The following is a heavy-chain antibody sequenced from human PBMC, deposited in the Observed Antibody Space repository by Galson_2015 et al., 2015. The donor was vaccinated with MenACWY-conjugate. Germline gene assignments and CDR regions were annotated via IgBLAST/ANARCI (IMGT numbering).Heavy chain of an antibody. CDR3: VYVSEFYDGSRYYRDASDV. CDR2: IYWDDDK. V-gene: IGHV2-5*04. D-gene: IGHD3-22*01. Sequence: PALVKPTQTLTLTCTFSGFSLSTSGVSMGWIRQPPGKALEWIALIYWDDDKRYSPSLKSRLTLIKDPSKDKVVLTMTNMDPVDTGTYYCVYVSEFYDGSRYYRDASDVWGQGTTVTVSS. J-gene: IGHJ3*01. CDR1: GFSLSTSGVS.